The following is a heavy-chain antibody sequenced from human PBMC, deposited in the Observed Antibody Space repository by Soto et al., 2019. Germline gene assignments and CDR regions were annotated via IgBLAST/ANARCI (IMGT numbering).Heavy chain of an antibody. D-gene: IGHD2-15*01. V-gene: IGHV1-69*13. CDR1: GGTFSSYA. J-gene: IGHJ4*02. Sequence: GASVKVSCKASGGTFSSYAISWVRRAPGQGLEWMGGIIPIFGTANYAQKFQGRVTITADESTSTAYMELSSLRSEDTAVYYCVCSGGSCYRVSSGWHTASDDYWGQGTLVTVSS. CDR3: VCSGGSCYRVSSGWHTASDDY. CDR2: IIPIFGTA.